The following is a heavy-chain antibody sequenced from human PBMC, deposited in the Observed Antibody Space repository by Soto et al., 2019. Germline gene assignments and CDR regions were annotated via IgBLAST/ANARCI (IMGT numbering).Heavy chain of an antibody. Sequence: QVQLVQSGAEVKKPGASVKVSCKASGYTFTSDDINWVRQATGQGLEWMEWMNPNSGNTGYAQKFQGRVTMTRNTSISTAYMELSSLRSEDTAVYYCARGPQCAGSTSGYEDVWFDPWGQGTLVTVSS. J-gene: IGHJ5*02. CDR3: ARGPQCAGSTSGYEDVWFDP. CDR2: MNPNSGNT. V-gene: IGHV1-8*01. D-gene: IGHD2-2*01. CDR1: GYTFTSDD.